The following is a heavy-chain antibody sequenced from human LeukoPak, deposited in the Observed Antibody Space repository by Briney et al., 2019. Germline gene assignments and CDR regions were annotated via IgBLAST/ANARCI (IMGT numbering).Heavy chain of an antibody. CDR3: AKDSLADIDY. J-gene: IGHJ4*02. Sequence: PGGSLRLSCAASGFTFSSYGMHWVRQAPGKGLEWVAFIRYDGRNINYADSVKGRSTISRDNSKNTLYLQMNSLRAEDTAVYYCAKDSLADIDYWGQGTLVTVSS. V-gene: IGHV3-30*02. D-gene: IGHD3-16*01. CDR1: GFTFSSYG. CDR2: IRYDGRNI.